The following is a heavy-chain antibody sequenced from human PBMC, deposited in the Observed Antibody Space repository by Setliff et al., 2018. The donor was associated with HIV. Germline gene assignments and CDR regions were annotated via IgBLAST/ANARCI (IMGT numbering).Heavy chain of an antibody. Sequence: PSETLSLTCAVYSEPLRGYYWSWIRQPPGRGLEWIGEINHSGSTNYNPSLKSRTTMSIDTSKNQFSLKLTSVTAADTAVYYCARGKRGAITMVRGVVILVRWFDPWGQGTLVTVSS. V-gene: IGHV4-34*01. J-gene: IGHJ5*02. CDR1: SEPLRGYY. CDR3: ARGKRGAITMVRGVVILVRWFDP. D-gene: IGHD3-10*01. CDR2: INHSGST.